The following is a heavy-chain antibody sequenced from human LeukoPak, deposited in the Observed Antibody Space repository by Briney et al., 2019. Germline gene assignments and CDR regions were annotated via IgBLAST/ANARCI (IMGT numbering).Heavy chain of an antibody. CDR2: ISSSSSYI. D-gene: IGHD6-13*01. CDR3: ARDWPTIAAAGTIPEYFQH. V-gene: IGHV3-21*01. J-gene: IGHJ1*01. Sequence: GGSLRLSCAASGFTFSSYSMNWVRQAPGKGLEWVSSISSSSSYIYYADSEKGRFTISRDNAKNSLYLQMNSLRAEDTAVYYCARDWPTIAAAGTIPEYFQHWGQGTLVTVSS. CDR1: GFTFSSYS.